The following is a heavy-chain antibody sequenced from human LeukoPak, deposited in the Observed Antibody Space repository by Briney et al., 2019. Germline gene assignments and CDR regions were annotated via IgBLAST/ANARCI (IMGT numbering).Heavy chain of an antibody. Sequence: GASVKVSCKASGYTFTSYAMNWVRQAPGQGLEWMGWISIYSGNTDYAQNLQGRITVTADTSANTAYMELRSLTSDDTAVYYCARDRDAAPDYWGQGALVTVSS. CDR1: GYTFTSYA. V-gene: IGHV1-18*01. CDR3: ARDRDAAPDY. D-gene: IGHD6-13*01. CDR2: ISIYSGNT. J-gene: IGHJ4*02.